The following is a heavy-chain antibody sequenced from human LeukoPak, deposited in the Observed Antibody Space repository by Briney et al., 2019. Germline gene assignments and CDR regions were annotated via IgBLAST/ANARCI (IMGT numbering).Heavy chain of an antibody. J-gene: IGHJ4*02. CDR3: AQYYYDSSGYLN. D-gene: IGHD3-22*01. CDR1: GGSFSGYY. CDR2: INHSRST. Sequence: PSETLSLTCAVYGGSFSGYYWSWIRQPPGKGLEWIGEINHSRSTNYNPSLKSRVTISVDTSKNQFSLKLSSVTAADTAVYYCAQYYYDSSGYLNWGQGTLVTVSS. V-gene: IGHV4-34*01.